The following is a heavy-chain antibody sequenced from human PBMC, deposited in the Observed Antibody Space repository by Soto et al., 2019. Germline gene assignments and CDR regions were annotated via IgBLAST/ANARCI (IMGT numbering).Heavy chain of an antibody. J-gene: IGHJ6*02. V-gene: IGHV4-59*13. CDR2: IYYSEST. D-gene: IGHD3-22*01. Sequence: SEPLSSIGPASVGTISSYSWSWMRRGPGKGWEWIVYIYYSESTNYNPSLKSRVTISVDTSKNQSSLKQSSVTAADTAVSYCARLGGGGDSSGYYPYYYSFYGMDVWGQGTTVTVSS. CDR3: ARLGGGGDSSGYYPYYYSFYGMDV. CDR1: VGTISSYS.